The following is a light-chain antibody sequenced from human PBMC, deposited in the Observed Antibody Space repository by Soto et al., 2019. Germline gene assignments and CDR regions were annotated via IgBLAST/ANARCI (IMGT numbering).Light chain of an antibody. V-gene: IGLV2-8*01. CDR1: ISDVGTYNL. CDR3: SSYGGSNNVL. J-gene: IGLJ2*01. Sequence: QSALTQPASVSGSPGQSITISCTGTISDVGTYNLVSWFQQHPGKAPKLMIYEVTKRPSGVPDRFSGSKSGNTASLTVSGLQAEDEADYYCSSYGGSNNVLFGGGTKLTVL. CDR2: EVT.